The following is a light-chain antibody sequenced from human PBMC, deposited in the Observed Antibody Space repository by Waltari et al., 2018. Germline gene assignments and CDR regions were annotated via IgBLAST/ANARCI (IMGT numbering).Light chain of an antibody. V-gene: IGKV1-39*01. CDR1: QSISSY. J-gene: IGKJ4*01. CDR3: QQSYSTPLT. CDR2: AAS. Sequence: DIQMTQSPSSLSESVGDRVTITCRASQSISSYLNWYQHKPGKAPKLLIYAASSLQSGVPSRFSGSGSGTDFTLTISSLQPEDFATYYCQQSYSTPLTFGGGTKVEIK.